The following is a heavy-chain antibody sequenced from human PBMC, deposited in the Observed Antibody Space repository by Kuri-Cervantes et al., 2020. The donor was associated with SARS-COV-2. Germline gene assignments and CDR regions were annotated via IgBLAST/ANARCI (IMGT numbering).Heavy chain of an antibody. V-gene: IGHV1-2*06. CDR1: GYTFTAYY. CDR2: IHPNDGAT. CDR3: ARSYFYDSSGYVMDY. J-gene: IGHJ4*02. D-gene: IGHD3-22*01. Sequence: ASVKVSCKTSGYTFTAYYVHWVRQAPGQGLEWMGRIHPNDGATNSAQKFQGRVTMTRDTSISTAYMELSRLRSDDTAVYYCARSYFYDSSGYVMDYWGQGTRGTVSS.